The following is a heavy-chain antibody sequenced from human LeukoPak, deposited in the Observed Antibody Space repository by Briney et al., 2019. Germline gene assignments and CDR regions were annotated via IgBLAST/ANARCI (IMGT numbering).Heavy chain of an antibody. V-gene: IGHV1-24*01. CDR2: FDPEDGET. J-gene: IGHJ3*02. CDR3: ARGVGNEGLTI. Sequence: GASVKVSCKVSGYTLTELSMHWVRQAPGKGLEWMGGFDPEDGETIYAQKFQGRVTMTTETFTSTADMEVTSLRSDDTAVYYCARGVGNEGLTIWXXGTLVTVSX. CDR1: GYTLTELS. D-gene: IGHD1-26*01.